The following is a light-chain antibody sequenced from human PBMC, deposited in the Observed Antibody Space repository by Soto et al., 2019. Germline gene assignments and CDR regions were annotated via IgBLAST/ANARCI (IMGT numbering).Light chain of an antibody. CDR1: QSLTSRY. CDR3: QQYGSSSPWT. V-gene: IGKV3-20*01. Sequence: EVLFTQSPGTLSLSPGETATLSCRASQSLTSRYLAWYQQRPGQAPSLLIYGVSSRATGIPDRFSGSGSGTDFTLTIRRLEHEDFAVYYCQQYGSSSPWTFGQGTKVDIK. CDR2: GVS. J-gene: IGKJ1*01.